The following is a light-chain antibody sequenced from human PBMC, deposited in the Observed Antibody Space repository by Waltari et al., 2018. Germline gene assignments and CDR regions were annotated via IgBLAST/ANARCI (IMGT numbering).Light chain of an antibody. Sequence: EIVLTQSPATLSLSPGERATLSCRASQSISTYLGWYQQKPGQAPRLLIYDASKRATDIPARFSGSGSGTDFTLAISSLEPEDFAVYYCQHRANWPLTFGGGTKVDIK. CDR1: QSISTY. CDR3: QHRANWPLT. V-gene: IGKV3-11*01. J-gene: IGKJ4*01. CDR2: DAS.